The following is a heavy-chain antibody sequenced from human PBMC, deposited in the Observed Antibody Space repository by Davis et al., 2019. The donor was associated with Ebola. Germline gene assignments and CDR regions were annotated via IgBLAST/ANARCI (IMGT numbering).Heavy chain of an antibody. CDR3: ARQQVEVPDDLRGDYHYHGLDV. CDR1: AYSSRTYW. J-gene: IGHJ6*02. V-gene: IGHV5-10-1*01. CDR2: IDPTDSDP. Sequence: PGRSLTPSCVGSAYSSRTYWINWERQMPGKGLEWLGRIDPTDSDPNYSPSFEGHVTISSDRSISTAYLQWNTLRASDTAVYYCARQQVEVPDDLRGDYHYHGLDVWGQGTTVTVSS. D-gene: IGHD2-2*01.